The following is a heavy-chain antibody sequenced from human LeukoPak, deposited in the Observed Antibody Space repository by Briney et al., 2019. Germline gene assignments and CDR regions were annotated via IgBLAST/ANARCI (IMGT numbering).Heavy chain of an antibody. Sequence: PGGSLRLSCATSGFTFSNYAMSWVRQAPGKGLEWVANIKQDGSEKYYVDSVKGRFTISRDNAKNSLYLQMNSLRAEDTAVYYCARDSYGTTNYFQHWGQGTLVTVSS. J-gene: IGHJ1*01. CDR2: IKQDGSEK. V-gene: IGHV3-7*01. CDR1: GFTFSNYA. D-gene: IGHD1-7*01. CDR3: ARDSYGTTNYFQH.